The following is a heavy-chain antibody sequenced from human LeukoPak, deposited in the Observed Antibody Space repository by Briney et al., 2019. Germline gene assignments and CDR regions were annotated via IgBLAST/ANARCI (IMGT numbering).Heavy chain of an antibody. CDR2: MNPNSGNT. CDR3: ARATICSSTSCYYYMDV. CDR1: GYTFTSYD. Sequence: GASVTVSCKASGYTFTSYDINWVRQATGQGLEWMGWMNPNSGNTGYAQKFQGRVTMTRHTSISTAYMELSSLRSEDTAVYYCARATICSSTSCYYYMDVWGKGTTVTVSS. V-gene: IGHV1-8*01. D-gene: IGHD2-2*01. J-gene: IGHJ6*03.